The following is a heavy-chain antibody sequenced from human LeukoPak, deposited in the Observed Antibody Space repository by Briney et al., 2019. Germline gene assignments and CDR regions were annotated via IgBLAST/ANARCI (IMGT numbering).Heavy chain of an antibody. V-gene: IGHV4-59*01. D-gene: IGHD3-10*01. J-gene: IGHJ4*02. CDR2: IYFSRKT. CDR3: ARVRYGSGETFDY. Sequence: SETLSLTCTVSGGSISSYYWSWIRQPPGRRLEWIGYIYFSRKTNYNPSLKSRVTISVDTFKNQFFLNLTSVTAADTAFYYCARVRYGSGETFDYWGQGTLVTVSS. CDR1: GGSISSYY.